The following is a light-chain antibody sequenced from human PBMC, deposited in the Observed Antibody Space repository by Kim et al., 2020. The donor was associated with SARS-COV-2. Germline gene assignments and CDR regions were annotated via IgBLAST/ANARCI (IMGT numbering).Light chain of an antibody. Sequence: ASVGDRVTITCRASQSVYTWLAWDQQKPGKTPNLLIYKASYLQNGAPSRFSGSGSGTEFTLTINSLQPDDFATYYCQQYNAYPWTFGQGTKVDIK. CDR2: KAS. J-gene: IGKJ1*01. CDR1: QSVYTW. V-gene: IGKV1-5*03. CDR3: QQYNAYPWT.